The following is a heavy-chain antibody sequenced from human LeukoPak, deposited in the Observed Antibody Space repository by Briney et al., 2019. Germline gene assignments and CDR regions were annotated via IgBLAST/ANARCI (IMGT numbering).Heavy chain of an antibody. D-gene: IGHD1-26*01. V-gene: IGHV1-2*02. CDR1: GYTFTGYY. CDR2: INPNSGGT. J-gene: IGHJ4*02. Sequence: ASVXVSCKASGYTFTGYYMHWVRQAPGQGLEWMGWINPNSGGTNYAQKFQGRVTMTRDTSISTAYMELSRLRSDDTAVYYCARVVGATYYFDYWGQGTLVTVSS. CDR3: ARVVGATYYFDY.